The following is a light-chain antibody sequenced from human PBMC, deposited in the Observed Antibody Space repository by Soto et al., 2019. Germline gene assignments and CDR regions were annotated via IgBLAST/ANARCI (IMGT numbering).Light chain of an antibody. CDR2: DAS. J-gene: IGKJ4*01. CDR1: QSVSSY. Sequence: EIVLTQSPATLSLSPGERATLSCRASQSVSSYLAWYQQKPGQAPRLLISDASNRGTGIPARFSGSGSGTDFTLTITSLAPEDFAVYYCQQRTDWPLTFGGGTKVEI. CDR3: QQRTDWPLT. V-gene: IGKV3-11*01.